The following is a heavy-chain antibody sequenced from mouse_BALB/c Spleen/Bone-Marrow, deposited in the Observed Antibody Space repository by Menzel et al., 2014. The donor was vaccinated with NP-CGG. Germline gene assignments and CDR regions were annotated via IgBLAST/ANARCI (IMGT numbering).Heavy chain of an antibody. J-gene: IGHJ2*01. V-gene: IGHV1-87*01. CDR2: IYPGEGDT. CDR3: SREPSNWGYY. CDR1: GYTFTTYW. Sequence: LEESGAELARPGASVSLSCKTSGYTFTTYWMQWVKQRPGQGLEWIGAIYPGEGDTRYTQKFKGKATLTADKSSSTAYMQLSNLTSEDSAVYYCSREPSNWGYYWGQGTNLTVSS.